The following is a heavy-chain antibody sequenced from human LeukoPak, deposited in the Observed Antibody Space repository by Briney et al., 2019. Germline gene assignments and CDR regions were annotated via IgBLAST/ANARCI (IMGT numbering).Heavy chain of an antibody. CDR1: GGSISSYY. J-gene: IGHJ4*02. V-gene: IGHV4-59*01. CDR2: IHYSGST. CDR3: ARGNPDRPYDY. Sequence: SETLSLTCTVSGGSISSYYWSWIRQPPGKGLEWIGYIHYSGSTNYNPSLKSRVTISVDTSKNQFSLKLSSVTAADTAVYYCARGNPDRPYDYWGQGTLVTVSS.